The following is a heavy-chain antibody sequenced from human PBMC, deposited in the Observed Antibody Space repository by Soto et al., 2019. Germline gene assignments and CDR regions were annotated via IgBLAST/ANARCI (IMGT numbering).Heavy chain of an antibody. CDR1: GGTFTNYA. V-gene: IGHV1-69*13. D-gene: IGHD2-15*01. Sequence: ASVKVSCKASGGTFTNYAVSWVRQAPGQGLEWMGDIIPIFGTTNYAQKFQGRVTIAADESTSTGYMELTNLRSEDTALYYCARVASTSRATRWFDCWGQGPLATSPQ. CDR2: IIPIFGTT. CDR3: ARVASTSRATRWFDC. J-gene: IGHJ5*01.